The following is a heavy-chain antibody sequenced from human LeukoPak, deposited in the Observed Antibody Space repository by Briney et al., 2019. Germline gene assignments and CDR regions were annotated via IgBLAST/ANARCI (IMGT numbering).Heavy chain of an antibody. J-gene: IGHJ3*02. CDR2: IYYSRSS. CDR3: ARALSGLRPARECSDGSCLDAFDI. CDR1: GFSISSGAYY. V-gene: IGHV4-31*03. D-gene: IGHD2-15*01. Sequence: SGTLCLTCTVSGFSISSGAYYWSWIPQQPGKGLESAGYIYYSRSSYNSACLRSRDNISVDTAKNQFSLKQSSVTPADTAVYYCARALSGLRPARECSDGSCLDAFDIWGQGTMVTVSS.